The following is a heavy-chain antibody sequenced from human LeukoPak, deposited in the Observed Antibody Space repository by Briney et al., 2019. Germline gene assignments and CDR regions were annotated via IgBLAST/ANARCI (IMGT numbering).Heavy chain of an antibody. CDR2: INPNSGGT. CDR3: ARGHFLTGLHS. J-gene: IGHJ4*02. D-gene: IGHD3-9*01. CDR1: GYTLTELS. V-gene: IGHV1-2*02. Sequence: ASVKVSCKVSGYTLTELSMHWVRQAPGKGLGWMGWINPNSGGTNSAQKFQGRVTMTRDTSISTAYMELTSLRSDDTAVYYCARGHFLTGLHSWGQGTLVTVSS.